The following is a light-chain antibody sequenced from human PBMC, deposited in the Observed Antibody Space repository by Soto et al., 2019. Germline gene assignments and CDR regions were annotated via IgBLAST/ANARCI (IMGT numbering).Light chain of an antibody. CDR3: QSYDSSLSGSGV. CDR2: GNS. V-gene: IGLV1-40*01. J-gene: IGLJ1*01. CDR1: SSNIGAGYD. Sequence: QAVVTQEPSLTVSPGQRVTISCTGSSSNIGAGYDVHWYQQLPGTAPKLLIYGNSNRPSGVPDRFSGSKSGTSASLAITGLQAEDEADYYCQSYDSSLSGSGVFGTGSKVTVL.